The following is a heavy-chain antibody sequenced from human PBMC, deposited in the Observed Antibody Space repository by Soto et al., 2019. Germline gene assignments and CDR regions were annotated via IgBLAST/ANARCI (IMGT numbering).Heavy chain of an antibody. CDR2: ISGSGGST. V-gene: IGHV3-23*01. J-gene: IGHJ6*02. D-gene: IGHD1-26*01. CDR3: AKDLRGSVVSGGMAV. CDR1: GFTFSSYA. Sequence: GGSLRLSCAASGFTFSSYAMSWVRQAPGKGLEWVSAISGSGGSTYYADSVKGRFTISRDNSKNTLYLQMNSLRAEDTAVYYCAKDLRGSVVSGGMAVWGQGTTVTVSS.